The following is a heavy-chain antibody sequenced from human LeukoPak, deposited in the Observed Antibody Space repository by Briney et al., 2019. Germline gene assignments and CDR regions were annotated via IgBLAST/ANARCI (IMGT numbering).Heavy chain of an antibody. Sequence: SVKVSCKACGGTFSSYAISLVRQAPGQGLEWMGRIIPILGIANYAQKFQGRVTITADKSTSTAYMELSSLRSEDTAVYYCARGPYYDFWSGYYFDYWGQGTLVTVSS. D-gene: IGHD3-3*01. CDR1: GGTFSSYA. V-gene: IGHV1-69*04. CDR2: IIPILGIA. J-gene: IGHJ4*02. CDR3: ARGPYYDFWSGYYFDY.